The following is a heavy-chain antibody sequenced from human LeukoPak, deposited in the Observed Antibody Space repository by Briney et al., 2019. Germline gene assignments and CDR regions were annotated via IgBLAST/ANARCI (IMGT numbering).Heavy chain of an antibody. J-gene: IGHJ4*02. D-gene: IGHD1-26*01. V-gene: IGHV1-18*01. CDR1: GYTFTSYG. CDR2: ISAYNGNT. CDR3: ARDADTLSWYSGSYYFDY. Sequence: ASVKVSCKASGYTFTSYGISWVRQAPGQGLEWMGWISAYNGNTNYAQKLQGRVTMTTDTSTSTAYIELRSLRSDDTAVYYCARDADTLSWYSGSYYFDYWGQGTLVTVSS.